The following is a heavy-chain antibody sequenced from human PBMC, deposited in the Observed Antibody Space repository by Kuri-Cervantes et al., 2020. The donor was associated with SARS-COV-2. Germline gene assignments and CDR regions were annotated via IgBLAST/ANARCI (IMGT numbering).Heavy chain of an antibody. D-gene: IGHD3-10*01. CDR2: ISWNSGSI. Sequence: SLKISCAASGFTFDDYAMHWVRRAPGKGLEWVSGISWNSGSIGYADSVKGRFTISRDNAKNSLYLQMNSLRAEDTALYYCAKDISAGGGYYYYMDVWGKGTTVTVSS. CDR3: AKDISAGGGYYYYMDV. CDR1: GFTFDDYA. J-gene: IGHJ6*03. V-gene: IGHV3-9*01.